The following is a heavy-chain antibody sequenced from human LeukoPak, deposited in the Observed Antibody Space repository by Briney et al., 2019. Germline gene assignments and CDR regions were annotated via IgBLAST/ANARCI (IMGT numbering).Heavy chain of an antibody. Sequence: GGSLRLSCAASGFTFSSYWMYWVRQAPGKGLVYVSRINNDGGGTTYADSVKGRFTISRDNAKNTLHLEMYSLRAEDTALYYCARGGSRHAFDIWGQGTMVTVSS. CDR1: GFTFSSYW. V-gene: IGHV3-74*01. D-gene: IGHD3-16*01. CDR3: ARGGSRHAFDI. J-gene: IGHJ3*02. CDR2: INNDGGGT.